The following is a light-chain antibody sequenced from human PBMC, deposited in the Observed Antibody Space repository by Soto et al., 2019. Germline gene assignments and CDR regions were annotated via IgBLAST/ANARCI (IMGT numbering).Light chain of an antibody. Sequence: DIQMTQSPSTLSASVGDRVTITCRASQSISSWLAWYQQKPGKAPKLLISDASSLDSGLPSRFRGSVSETELTPTISSLQPDDFATYYCQPYNSYSPRPFGQGTKVEIK. CDR2: DAS. CDR3: QPYNSYSPRP. V-gene: IGKV1-5*01. J-gene: IGKJ1*01. CDR1: QSISSW.